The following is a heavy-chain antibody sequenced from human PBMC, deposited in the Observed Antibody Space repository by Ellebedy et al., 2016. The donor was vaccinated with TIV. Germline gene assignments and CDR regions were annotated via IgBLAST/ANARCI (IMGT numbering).Heavy chain of an antibody. CDR1: GFTFSSYA. J-gene: IGHJ6*03. Sequence: GESLKISCAASGFTFSSYAMHWVRQAPGKGLEWAAHISYDGSNNHYADSVKGRFTISIDNYKNTLHLQMNSLRPEDTAVYYCARDGRKHDDDYYSSIDVWGQGTTVTVSS. CDR3: ARDGRKHDDDYYSSIDV. V-gene: IGHV3-30-3*01. D-gene: IGHD1-1*01. CDR2: ISYDGSNN.